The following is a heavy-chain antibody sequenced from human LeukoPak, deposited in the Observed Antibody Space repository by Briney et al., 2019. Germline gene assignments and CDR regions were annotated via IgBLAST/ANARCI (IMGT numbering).Heavy chain of an antibody. V-gene: IGHV1-24*01. CDR2: FDPEDGET. CDR1: GYTLTELS. D-gene: IGHD3-16*01. Sequence: ASVKVSCKVSGYTLTELSMHWVRQAPGKGLEWMGGFDPEDGETIYAQKFQGRVTMTRNTSISTAYMELSSLRSEDTAVYYCARVGESSWALYYYYYGMDVWGQGTTVTVSS. CDR3: ARVGESSWALYYYYYGMDV. J-gene: IGHJ6*02.